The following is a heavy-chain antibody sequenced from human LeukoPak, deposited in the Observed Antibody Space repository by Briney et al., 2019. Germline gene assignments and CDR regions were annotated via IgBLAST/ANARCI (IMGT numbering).Heavy chain of an antibody. CDR2: INPNSGGT. D-gene: IGHD6-19*01. J-gene: IGHJ5*02. CDR3: ARGYSSGWYNWFDP. CDR1: VYTFTGYY. V-gene: IGHV1-2*02. Sequence: GASVNVSCKASVYTFTGYYMHWVRQAPGQGLEWMGWINPNSGGTNYAQKFQGRVTMTRDTSISTAYMELSRLRSDDTAVYYCARGYSSGWYNWFDPWGQGTLVTVSS.